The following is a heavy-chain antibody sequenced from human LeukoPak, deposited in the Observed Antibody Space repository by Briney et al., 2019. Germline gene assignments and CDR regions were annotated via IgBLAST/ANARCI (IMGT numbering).Heavy chain of an antibody. CDR3: ARDSRGYCSGGSCPGYP. J-gene: IGHJ5*02. Sequence: GASVKVCCEASGYTFTSYGISWVRQAPGQGLEWKGWSSAYNGNTNYAQKLQGRVTMTTDTSTSTAYMELRSLRSDDTAVYYCARDSRGYCSGGSCPGYPWGQGTLVTVSS. V-gene: IGHV1-18*01. CDR1: GYTFTSYG. D-gene: IGHD2-15*01. CDR2: SSAYNGNT.